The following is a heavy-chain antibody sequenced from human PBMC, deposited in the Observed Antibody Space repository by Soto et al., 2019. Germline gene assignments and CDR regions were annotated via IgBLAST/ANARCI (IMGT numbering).Heavy chain of an antibody. D-gene: IGHD1-7*01. CDR2: ITVNGNT. CDR1: GAYISDFS. J-gene: IGHJ1*01. CDR3: ARESGENWTYEAH. Sequence: QVQQLESGPGLVKPWDTLSLTCTVSGAYISDFSWRWIRQPAGKGLEWIGRITVNGNTQYNPSFRSRFTMSMDTSRNQFSLNLQSATAADTALYYCARESGENWTYEAHWGQGTLVTVSS. V-gene: IGHV4-4*07.